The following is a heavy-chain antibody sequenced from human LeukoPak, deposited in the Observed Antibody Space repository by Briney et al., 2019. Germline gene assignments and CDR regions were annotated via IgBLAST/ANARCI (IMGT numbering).Heavy chain of an antibody. CDR1: GFTFSSYA. J-gene: IGHJ6*04. D-gene: IGHD3-10*02. CDR2: ISSNGGST. CDR3: AELGITMIGGV. Sequence: HAGGSLRLSCAASGFTFSSYAMHWVRQAPGKGLEYVSAISSNGGSTYYANSVKGRFTISRDNSKNTLYLQMGSLRAEDMAVYYCAELGITMIGGVWGKGTTVTISS. V-gene: IGHV3-64*01.